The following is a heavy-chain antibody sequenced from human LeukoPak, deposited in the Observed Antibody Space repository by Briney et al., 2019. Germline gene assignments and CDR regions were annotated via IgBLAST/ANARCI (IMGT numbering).Heavy chain of an antibody. CDR2: IYYSGST. J-gene: IGHJ4*02. V-gene: IGHV4-39*01. D-gene: IGHD3-10*01. Sequence: SETLSLTCTVSCGSISSSSYYWGWIRQPRGKGLECIGGIYYSGSTYYNPSLKSRVTISVDTSKNQFSLKLSSVTAADTAVYYCARLITMVRGVIEYYEPAPKGYRGQGTLVTVSS. CDR1: CGSISSSSYY. CDR3: ARLITMVRGVIEYYEPAPKGY.